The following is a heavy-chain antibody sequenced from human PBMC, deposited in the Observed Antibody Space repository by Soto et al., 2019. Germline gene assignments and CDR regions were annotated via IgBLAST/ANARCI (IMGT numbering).Heavy chain of an antibody. J-gene: IGHJ4*02. CDR3: AGAEYRYGYCFDY. CDR1: GFTFSSDS. D-gene: IGHD5-18*01. CDR2: ISSSGGDI. Sequence: EAQLVESGGGLVKPGGSLRLSCAGSGFTFSSDSMNWVRQAPGQGLEWVSSISSSGGDIHYADSVKVRFTISRDNANKLLYLQMNSLRAEDTAVYYCAGAEYRYGYCFDYGGQGTPVTVSS. V-gene: IGHV3-21*01.